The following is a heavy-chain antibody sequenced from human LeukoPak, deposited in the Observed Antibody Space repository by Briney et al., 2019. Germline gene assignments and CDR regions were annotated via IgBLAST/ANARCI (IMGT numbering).Heavy chain of an antibody. V-gene: IGHV3-23*01. CDR3: AKDGLRFLEWLLWNDAFDI. CDR1: GFTFTSYA. Sequence: PGGSLRLSCAASGFTFTSYAMSCVRQAPGKGLEWVSAIRGSGGSTYHADSVKGRFTISRDNSKNTLYLQMNSLRAEDTAVYYCAKDGLRFLEWLLWNDAFDIWGQGTMVTVSS. D-gene: IGHD3-3*01. J-gene: IGHJ3*02. CDR2: IRGSGGST.